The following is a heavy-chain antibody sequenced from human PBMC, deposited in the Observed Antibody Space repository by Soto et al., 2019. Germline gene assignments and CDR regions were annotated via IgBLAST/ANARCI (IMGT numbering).Heavy chain of an antibody. D-gene: IGHD2-15*01. J-gene: IGHJ4*02. Sequence: QVQLVQSGAEVKKPGASVKVSCKASGYTITRYAMHWVRQAPGQRLEWMGWINAGNGNTKYSQKFQGRVTITRDTSASTAYMELSSLRSEDTAVYYCASGPGGPDGPGDYWGQGTLVTVSS. V-gene: IGHV1-3*01. CDR2: INAGNGNT. CDR1: GYTITRYA. CDR3: ASGPGGPDGPGDY.